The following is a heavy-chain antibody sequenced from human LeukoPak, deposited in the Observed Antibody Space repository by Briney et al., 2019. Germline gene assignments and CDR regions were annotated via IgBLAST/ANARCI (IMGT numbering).Heavy chain of an antibody. CDR2: ISNDGADK. D-gene: IGHD3-10*01. V-gene: IGHV3-30-3*01. J-gene: IGHJ4*02. Sequence: PGGSLRLSCAAPEFTFTNYGMHWVRQAPGKGLEWVAVISNDGADKYYADSVKGRFSISRDNSENTLYLQMNSLRPEDTAVYYCAGDYYGSGSYSPLDYWGQGTLVTVSS. CDR3: AGDYYGSGSYSPLDY. CDR1: EFTFTNYG.